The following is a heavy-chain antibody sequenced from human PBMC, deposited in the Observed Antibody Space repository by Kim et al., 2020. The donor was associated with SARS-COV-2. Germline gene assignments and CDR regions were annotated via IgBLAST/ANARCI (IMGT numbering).Heavy chain of an antibody. CDR2: IYSSGTT. CDR3: AREGLYNNFDH. J-gene: IGHJ5*02. V-gene: IGHV4-59*11. Sequence: SETLSLTCTVSGDSIRSHYWTWIRQSPGKGLEWIGYIYSSGTTKYNPSLNGRVTPSVDMSKNQFSLALTYVTAADTAVYYCAREGLYNNFDHWGQGKLVTVSS. CDR1: GDSIRSHY. D-gene: IGHD1-20*01.